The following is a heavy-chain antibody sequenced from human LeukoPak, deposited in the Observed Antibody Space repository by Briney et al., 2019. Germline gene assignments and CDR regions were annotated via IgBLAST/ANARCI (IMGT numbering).Heavy chain of an antibody. V-gene: IGHV3-33*06. J-gene: IGHJ4*02. CDR1: GFSFSSYG. Sequence: GGSLRLSCAASGFSFSSYGMHWVRQSLGKGLEWVAVIWYDGSNKYYADSVKGRFTISRDNSKNTLYLQMNSLRAEDTALYYCAKGPSETAIATAFDYWGQGTLVTVSS. D-gene: IGHD5-18*01. CDR2: IWYDGSNK. CDR3: AKGPSETAIATAFDY.